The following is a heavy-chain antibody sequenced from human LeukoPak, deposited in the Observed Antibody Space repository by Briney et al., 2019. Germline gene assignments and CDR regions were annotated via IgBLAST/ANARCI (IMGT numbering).Heavy chain of an antibody. D-gene: IGHD4-23*01. CDR1: GGSISSSSYY. Sequence: PSETLSLTCTVSGGSISSSSYYWGWIRQPPGKGLEWIGSMYYSGTTYYNSSLKSRVTISVDTSNNQFSLKLSSVTAADTAVYYCARDTVGTTFPGAFDIWGQGTMVTVSS. CDR3: ARDTVGTTFPGAFDI. CDR2: MYYSGTT. J-gene: IGHJ3*02. V-gene: IGHV4-39*07.